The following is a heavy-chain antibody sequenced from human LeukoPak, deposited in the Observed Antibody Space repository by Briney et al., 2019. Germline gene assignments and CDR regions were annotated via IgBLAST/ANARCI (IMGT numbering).Heavy chain of an antibody. V-gene: IGHV1-18*01. D-gene: IGHD3-10*01. CDR1: GYTFTSYG. CDR3: ARGVGLLWFGELLSGTYYFDY. CDR2: ISAYNGNT. Sequence: ASVKVSCKASGYTFTSYGISGVRQAPGQGLEWMGWISAYNGNTNYAQKLQGRVTMTTDTSTSTAYMELRSLRSDDTAVYYCARGVGLLWFGELLSGTYYFDYWGQGTLVTVSS. J-gene: IGHJ4*02.